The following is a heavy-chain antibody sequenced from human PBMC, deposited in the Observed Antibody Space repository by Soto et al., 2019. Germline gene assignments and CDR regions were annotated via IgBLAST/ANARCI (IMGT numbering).Heavy chain of an antibody. Sequence: EVQMVESGGGLVQPGGSRRLSCAASGFTFSSYWMYWVRQAPGKGLEWVANIKGDGSEKNYVDSVKGRFTISRDNAKNSLYLQMSSLRVEETAVYYCASSRLRGQGTLVTVSS. V-gene: IGHV3-7*01. CDR3: ASSRL. CDR1: GFTFSSYW. J-gene: IGHJ4*02. CDR2: IKGDGSEK.